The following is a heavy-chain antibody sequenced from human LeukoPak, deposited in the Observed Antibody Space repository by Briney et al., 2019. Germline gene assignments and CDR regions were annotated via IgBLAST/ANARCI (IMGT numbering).Heavy chain of an antibody. CDR2: IIPIFGTA. CDR1: GVTFSSYA. V-gene: IGHV1-69*05. Sequence: ASVKVSCKASGVTFSSYAISWVRQAPGQGLEWMGRIIPIFGTANYAQKFQGRVTITTDESTSTAYMEPSSLRSEDTAVYYCARGSLRYFDWFIDYWGQGTLVTVSS. D-gene: IGHD3-9*01. CDR3: ARGSLRYFDWFIDY. J-gene: IGHJ4*02.